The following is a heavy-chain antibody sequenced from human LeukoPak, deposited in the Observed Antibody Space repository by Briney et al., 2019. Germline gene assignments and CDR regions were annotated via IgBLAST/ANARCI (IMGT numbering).Heavy chain of an antibody. CDR2: ISWDGGST. Sequence: GGSLSLSCAASGFTFDDYTMHWVRQAPGKGLEWVSLISWDGGSTYYADSVKGRFTISRDNSKNSLYLQMNSLRTEDTALYYCAKDPGEGMDVWGQGTTVTVSS. D-gene: IGHD3-10*01. CDR1: GFTFDDYT. J-gene: IGHJ6*02. V-gene: IGHV3-43*01. CDR3: AKDPGEGMDV.